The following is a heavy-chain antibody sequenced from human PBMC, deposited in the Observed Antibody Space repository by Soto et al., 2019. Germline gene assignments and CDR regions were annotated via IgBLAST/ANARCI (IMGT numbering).Heavy chain of an antibody. Sequence: LRLSCAASGFTFSSYAMSWVRQAPGKGLEWVSGISDSGGSTYYADSVKGRFTISRDNSKNTLYLQMNSLRAEDTAVYYCAKGTYYYGSAPYYFDYWGQGTLVTVSS. J-gene: IGHJ4*02. V-gene: IGHV3-23*01. CDR1: GFTFSSYA. CDR2: ISDSGGST. CDR3: AKGTYYYGSAPYYFDY. D-gene: IGHD3-10*01.